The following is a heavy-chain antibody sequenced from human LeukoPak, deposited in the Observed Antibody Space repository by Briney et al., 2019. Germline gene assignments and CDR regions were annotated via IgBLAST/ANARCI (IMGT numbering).Heavy chain of an antibody. D-gene: IGHD2-15*01. CDR2: ISTSSSYI. Sequence: GGSLRLSCAASESTFSNYPMHWVRQAPGKGLEWVSSISTSSSYIYYADSVKGRFTISRDNAKKSMFLQMNSLRGENTAIYYCARVGGRSYSGAYLAIWGQGTLVAVSS. CDR1: ESTFSNYP. V-gene: IGHV3-21*01. J-gene: IGHJ4*02. CDR3: ARVGGRSYSGAYLAI.